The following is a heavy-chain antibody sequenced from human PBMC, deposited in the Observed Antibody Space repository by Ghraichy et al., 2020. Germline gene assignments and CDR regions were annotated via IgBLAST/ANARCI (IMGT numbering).Heavy chain of an antibody. Sequence: SETLSLTCAVYGGSFSNYYWSWIRQPPGKGLEWIGEIDHSGSTNYNPSLKSRVTISEDTSKNQFSLKLTSVIATDTAVYYCARGRYGGSWTRTRREVGWFDYWGQGTLVTVSS. CDR3: ARGRYGGSWTRTRREVGWFDY. D-gene: IGHD6-6*01. J-gene: IGHJ4*02. CDR1: GGSFSNYY. CDR2: IDHSGST. V-gene: IGHV4-34*01.